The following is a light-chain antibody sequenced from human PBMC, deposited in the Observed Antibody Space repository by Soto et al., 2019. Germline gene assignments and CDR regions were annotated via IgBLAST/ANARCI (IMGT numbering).Light chain of an antibody. CDR3: QHYNNWLGT. Sequence: ETVLTQSPGTLSVSRGERATLSCRANQAISSNLAWYQQKLGQAPRLLIYGASTRATGIPDRFSGSGSGTEFTLTISSLQSEDFAVYYCQHYNNWLGTFGGGTKVDIK. CDR2: GAS. CDR1: QAISSN. J-gene: IGKJ4*01. V-gene: IGKV3-15*01.